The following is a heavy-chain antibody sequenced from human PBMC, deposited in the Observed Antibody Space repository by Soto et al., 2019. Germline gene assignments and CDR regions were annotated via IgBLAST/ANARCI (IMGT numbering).Heavy chain of an antibody. CDR3: ARDRTYYYDSSGYSDAFDI. CDR1: GGSISSGDYY. J-gene: IGHJ3*02. Sequence: ASETLSLTCTVSGGSISSGDYYWSWIRQPPGKGLEWIGYIYYSGSTYYNPSLKSRVTISVDTSKNQFSLKLSSVTAADTAVYYCARDRTYYYDSSGYSDAFDIWGQGTMVTISS. V-gene: IGHV4-30-4*01. CDR2: IYYSGST. D-gene: IGHD3-22*01.